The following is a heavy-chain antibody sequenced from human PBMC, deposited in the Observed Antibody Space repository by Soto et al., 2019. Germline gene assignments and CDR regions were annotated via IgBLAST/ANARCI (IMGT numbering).Heavy chain of an antibody. V-gene: IGHV1-69*01. J-gene: IGHJ6*02. CDR1: GGTFSDYA. CDR2: IIPMFATT. Sequence: QVQLVQSGAEVRKSGSSVKVSCKAAGGTFSDYALSWVRQAPGQGLEWMGGIIPMFATTNYAQKFQGRVNITADDSATTAHMELSSLKSEETAVYYCARGRGIGFSSTWNIYWYYNMDVWGQGTTVTVSS. CDR3: ARGRGIGFSSTWNIYWYYNMDV. D-gene: IGHD6-13*01.